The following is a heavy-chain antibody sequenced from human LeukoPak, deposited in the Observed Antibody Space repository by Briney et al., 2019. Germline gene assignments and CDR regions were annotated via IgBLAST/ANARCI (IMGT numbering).Heavy chain of an antibody. CDR3: ARDTYYYDSSGYPHFDY. V-gene: IGHV4-61*02. J-gene: IGHJ4*02. Sequence: SETLSLTCTVSGGSISSGSYYWSWIRQPAGKGLEWIGRIHTGGSTNYNPSLKSRVTMSADTSKNQFSLKLSSVTAADTAVYYCARDTYYYDSSGYPHFDYWGQGTLVIVSS. CDR1: GGSISSGSYY. D-gene: IGHD3-22*01. CDR2: IHTGGST.